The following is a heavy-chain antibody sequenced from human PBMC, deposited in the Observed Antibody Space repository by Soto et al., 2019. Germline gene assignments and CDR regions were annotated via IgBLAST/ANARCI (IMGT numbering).Heavy chain of an antibody. J-gene: IGHJ3*02. V-gene: IGHV1-18*04. CDR3: ANDSATGIAVASDTFDI. CDR2: ISAYNGNT. D-gene: IGHD6-19*01. CDR1: GYTFTSYG. Sequence: QVQLVQSGAEVKKPGASVKVSCKASGYTFTSYGISWVRQAPGQGLEWMGWISAYNGNTNYAQKLQGRVTMTTDTSTSTASRELRRVICDERSVYSCANDSATGIAVASDTFDIWGQGTMVTVSS.